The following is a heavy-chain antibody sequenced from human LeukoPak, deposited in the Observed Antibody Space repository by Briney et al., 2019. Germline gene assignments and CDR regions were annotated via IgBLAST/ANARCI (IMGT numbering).Heavy chain of an antibody. CDR1: GGSITGNTYY. Sequence: SETLSLTCDVSGGSITGNTYYWGWIRQPPGKGLEWIGTIYYSGSTYYRPSLKSRVTISMDRSKNQIPLKMASVTAADTAIFYCARRRYDSSTYNFDSWGPGTLVTVSS. V-gene: IGHV4-39*01. D-gene: IGHD3-22*01. CDR3: ARRRYDSSTYNFDS. J-gene: IGHJ4*02. CDR2: IYYSGST.